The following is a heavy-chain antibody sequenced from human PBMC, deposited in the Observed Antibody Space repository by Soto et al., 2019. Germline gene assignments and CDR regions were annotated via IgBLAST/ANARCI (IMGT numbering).Heavy chain of an antibody. D-gene: IGHD3-22*01. CDR2: INPSGGST. CDR1: GYTFTSYY. V-gene: IGHV1-46*01. Sequence: ASVKVSCKASGYTFTSYYIHWVRQAPGQGLEWMGIINPSGGSTTYAQKFQGRVTMTRDTSTSTVYMELSSLRSEDTAVYYCARDLNYDSSGYSWAFDIWGQGTMVTVSS. CDR3: ARDLNYDSSGYSWAFDI. J-gene: IGHJ3*02.